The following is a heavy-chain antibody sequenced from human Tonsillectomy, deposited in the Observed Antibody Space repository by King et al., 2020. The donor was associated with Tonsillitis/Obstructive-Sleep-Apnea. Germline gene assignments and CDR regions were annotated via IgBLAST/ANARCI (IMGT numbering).Heavy chain of an antibody. V-gene: IGHV1-2*02. CDR3: SRGMVVSSTNH. J-gene: IGHJ5*02. CDR1: GYTFTGYY. D-gene: IGHD2-21*01. CDR2: INPNTNDR. Sequence: QFQLVQSGAEVKKPGASVKVSCKASGYTFTGYYIHWVRQAPGQGLEWMGWINPNTNDRNYAQKFQGRVTMTRDTSINTAYMELSRLSSDDTAVYYCSRGMVVSSTNHWGQGTLVTVSS.